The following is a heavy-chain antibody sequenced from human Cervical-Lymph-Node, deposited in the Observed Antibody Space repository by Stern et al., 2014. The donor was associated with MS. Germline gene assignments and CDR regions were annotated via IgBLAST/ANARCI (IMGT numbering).Heavy chain of an antibody. CDR2: ISYDGSNK. D-gene: IGHD3-16*01. CDR1: GFTFSSYG. Sequence: VQLVESGGGVVQPGRSLRLSCAASGFTFSSYGMHWVRQAPGKGLEWAAVISYDGSNKYYADSVTGRFPISRDNSKNTRYLQMNSLRAEDTPVYYCPNVARGWGQGTLVTVSS. J-gene: IGHJ4*02. V-gene: IGHV3-30*18. CDR3: PNVARG.